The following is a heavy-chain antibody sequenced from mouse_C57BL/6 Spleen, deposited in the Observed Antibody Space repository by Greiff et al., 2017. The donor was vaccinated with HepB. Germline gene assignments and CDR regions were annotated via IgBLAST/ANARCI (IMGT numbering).Heavy chain of an antibody. V-gene: IGHV1-26*01. CDR2: IHPNNGGT. CDR3: ARGGKGFDY. CDR1: GYTFTDYY. J-gene: IGHJ2*01. Sequence: EVQLQQSGPELVKPGASVKISCKASGYTFTDYYMNWVKQSHGKSLEWIGDIHPNNGGTSYNQKFKGKATLTVDKSSSTAYMELRRLTSEDSAVYYCARGGKGFDYWGHGTTLTVSS.